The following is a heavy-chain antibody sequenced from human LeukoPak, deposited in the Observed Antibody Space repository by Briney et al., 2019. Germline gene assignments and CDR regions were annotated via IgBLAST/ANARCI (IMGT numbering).Heavy chain of an antibody. V-gene: IGHV1-2*02. CDR2: INPSSGGT. CDR1: GYTFTGYY. J-gene: IGHJ5*02. Sequence: ASVKVSCKASGYTFTGYYMHWVRQAPGQGLEWMGWINPSSGGTNYAQKFQGRVTMTRDTSISTAYMELSRLRSDDTAVYYCARDVVRGVINGNWFDPWGQGTLVTVSS. D-gene: IGHD3-10*01. CDR3: ARDVVRGVINGNWFDP.